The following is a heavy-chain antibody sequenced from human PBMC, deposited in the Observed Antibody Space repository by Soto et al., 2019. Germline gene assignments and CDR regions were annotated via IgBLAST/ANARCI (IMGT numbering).Heavy chain of an antibody. CDR2: IYYSGST. Sequence: SETLSLTCTVSGGSISSGDYYWSWIRQPPGKGLEWIGYIYYSGSTYYNPSLKSRVTISVDTSKNQFSLKLSSVTAADTAVYYCAREGLTGTGYYYGMDVWGQGTTVTVSS. D-gene: IGHD1-20*01. J-gene: IGHJ6*02. CDR3: AREGLTGTGYYYGMDV. CDR1: GGSISSGDYY. V-gene: IGHV4-30-4*01.